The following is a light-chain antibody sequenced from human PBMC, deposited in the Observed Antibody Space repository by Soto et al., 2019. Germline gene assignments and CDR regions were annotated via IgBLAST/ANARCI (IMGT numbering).Light chain of an antibody. V-gene: IGLV2-14*03. CDR1: NSDVGAYSY. CDR2: DVG. J-gene: IGLJ1*01. CDR3: SSYTAFTTYV. Sequence: QSALSQPASVSGSPGQSSTISCTGTNSDVGAYSYVSWYQQYPGKAPKLLIYDVGARPSGSSDRFSGSKSGNTASLTISGLQAEDEADYYCSSYTAFTTYVFGSGTKVTVL.